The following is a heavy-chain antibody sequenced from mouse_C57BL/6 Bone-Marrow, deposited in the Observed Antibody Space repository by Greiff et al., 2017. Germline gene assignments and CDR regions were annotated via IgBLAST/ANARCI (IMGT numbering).Heavy chain of an antibody. Sequence: EVKVEESGGGLVQPGGSLKLSCAASGFTFSDYYMYWVRQTPEKRLEWVAYISNGGGSTYYPDTVKGRFTISRDNAKNTLYLQMSRLKSEDTAMYYCARQGYSNLYYAMDYWGQGTSVTVSS. J-gene: IGHJ4*01. V-gene: IGHV5-12*01. D-gene: IGHD2-5*01. CDR1: GFTFSDYY. CDR2: ISNGGGST. CDR3: ARQGYSNLYYAMDY.